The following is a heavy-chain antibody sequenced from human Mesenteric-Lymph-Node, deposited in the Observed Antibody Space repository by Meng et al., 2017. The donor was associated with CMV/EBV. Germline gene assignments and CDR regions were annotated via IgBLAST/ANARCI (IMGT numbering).Heavy chain of an antibody. CDR2: ISSSSSHI. CDR1: GFTFSTDS. Sequence: GESLKISCAASGFTFSTDSMNWVRQAPGKGLEWVSSISSSSSHINYADTVKGRFTISRDNAKNSLYLQMNSLRAEDTAVYYCARETRNYGMDVWGQGTTVTVSS. CDR3: ARETRNYGMDV. V-gene: IGHV3-21*04. J-gene: IGHJ6*02.